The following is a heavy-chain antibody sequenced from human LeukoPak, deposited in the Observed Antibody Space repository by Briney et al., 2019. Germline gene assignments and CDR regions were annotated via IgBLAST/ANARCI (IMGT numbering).Heavy chain of an antibody. Sequence: SETLSLTCTVSGGSISSSSYYWGWIRQPPGKGLEWIGSIYYSGSTYYNPSLKSRVTISVDTSKNQFSLKLSSVTAADTAVYYCALRSYYYGSGSFDYWGQGTLVTVSS. V-gene: IGHV4-39*01. CDR2: IYYSGST. D-gene: IGHD3-10*01. CDR1: GGSISSSSYY. CDR3: ALRSYYYGSGSFDY. J-gene: IGHJ4*02.